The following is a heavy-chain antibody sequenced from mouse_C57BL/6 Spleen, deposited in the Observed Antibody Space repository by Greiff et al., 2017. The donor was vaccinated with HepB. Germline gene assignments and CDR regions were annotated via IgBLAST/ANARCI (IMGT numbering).Heavy chain of an antibody. J-gene: IGHJ2*01. V-gene: IGHV5-17*01. Sequence: DVMLVESGGGLVKPGGSLKLSCAASGFTFSDYGMHWVRQAPEKGLEWVAYISSGSSTIYYADTVKGRFTISRDNAKNTLFLQMTSLRSEDTAMYYCARYDYAHFDYWGQGTTLTVSS. D-gene: IGHD2-4*01. CDR2: ISSGSSTI. CDR3: ARYDYAHFDY. CDR1: GFTFSDYG.